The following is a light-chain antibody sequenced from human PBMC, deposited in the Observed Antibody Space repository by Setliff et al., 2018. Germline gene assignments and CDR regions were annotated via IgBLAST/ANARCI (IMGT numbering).Light chain of an antibody. CDR3: CSYAGADTFV. CDR2: EFT. CDR1: NRDIGYYNL. J-gene: IGLJ1*01. V-gene: IGLV2-23*02. Sequence: QSALTQPASVSGSPGQSITISCGGTNRDIGYYNLVSWYQQHPGKAPKLILYEFTKRPSGVSDRFSGSKSGDVASLTISGLQAEDEAEYYCCSYAGADTFVFVGGTKVTVL.